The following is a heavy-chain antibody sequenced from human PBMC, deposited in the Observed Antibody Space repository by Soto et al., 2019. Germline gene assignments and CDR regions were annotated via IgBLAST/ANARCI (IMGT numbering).Heavy chain of an antibody. CDR1: GYSFTSYW. J-gene: IGHJ4*02. Sequence: GESLKISCKGSGYSFTSYWISWVRQMPGKGLEWMGRIDPSDSYTNYNPSFQGHVTISADKSISTAYLQWSSLKASDTAMYYCARNLASGSSSDYWGQGTLVTVSS. D-gene: IGHD1-26*01. CDR3: ARNLASGSSSDY. CDR2: IDPSDSYT. V-gene: IGHV5-10-1*01.